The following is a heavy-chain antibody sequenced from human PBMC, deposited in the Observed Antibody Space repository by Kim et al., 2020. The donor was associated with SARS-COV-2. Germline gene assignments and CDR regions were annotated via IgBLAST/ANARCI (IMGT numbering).Heavy chain of an antibody. Sequence: GGSLRLSCAASGFTFSSYAMHWVRQAPGKGLEWVAVISYDGSNKYYADSVKGRFTISRDNSKNTLYLQMNSLRAEDTAVYYCARSIMITFGGFDYWGQGTLVTVSS. CDR2: ISYDGSNK. CDR3: ARSIMITFGGFDY. J-gene: IGHJ4*02. V-gene: IGHV3-30-3*01. CDR1: GFTFSSYA. D-gene: IGHD3-16*01.